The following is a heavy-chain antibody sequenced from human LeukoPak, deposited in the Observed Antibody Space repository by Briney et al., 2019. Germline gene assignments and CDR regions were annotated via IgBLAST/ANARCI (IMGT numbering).Heavy chain of an antibody. J-gene: IGHJ4*02. V-gene: IGHV4-59*08. CDR1: GGSMSTYY. CDR3: ARHVAIRGPDN. D-gene: IGHD3-10*01. CDR2: IHYSGST. Sequence: SETLSLTCTISGGSMSTYYWSWIRQPPGKGPEWIGYIHYSGSTNYNPSLTSRVSISLDTSKTQFSLKLRSVTAADTAIYYCARHVAIRGPDNWGQGTLVTVSS.